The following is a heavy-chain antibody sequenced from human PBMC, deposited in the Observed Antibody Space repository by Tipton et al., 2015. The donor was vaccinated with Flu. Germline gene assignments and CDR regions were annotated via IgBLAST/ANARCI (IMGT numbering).Heavy chain of an antibody. Sequence: QVQLVQSGAEVKKPGASVKVSCKASGYTFTSYGISWVRQAPGQGLEWMGWISAYNGNTNYAQKLQGRVTMTTDTSTSTAYMELRSLRSDDTAVYYCARVLDDYGDLGGGYYFDYWGQGTLVTVSS. J-gene: IGHJ4*02. CDR3: ARVLDDYGDLGGGYYFDY. V-gene: IGHV1-18*04. CDR1: GYTFTSYG. D-gene: IGHD4-17*01. CDR2: ISAYNGNT.